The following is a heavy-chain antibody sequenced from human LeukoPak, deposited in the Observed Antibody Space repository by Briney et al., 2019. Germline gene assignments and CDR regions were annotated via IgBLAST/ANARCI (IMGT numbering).Heavy chain of an antibody. J-gene: IGHJ3*02. CDR2: ISSSGSTI. Sequence: GGSLRLSRAASGFTFSSYEMNWVRQAPGKGLEWVSYISSSGSTIYYADSVKGRFTISRDNAKNSLYLQMNSLRAEDTAVYYCARVDSSGWYGGVAFDIWGQGTMVTVSS. CDR1: GFTFSSYE. D-gene: IGHD6-19*01. V-gene: IGHV3-48*03. CDR3: ARVDSSGWYGGVAFDI.